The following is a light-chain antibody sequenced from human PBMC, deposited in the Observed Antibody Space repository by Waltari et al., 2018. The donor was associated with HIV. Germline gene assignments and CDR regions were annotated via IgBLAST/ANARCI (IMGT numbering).Light chain of an antibody. CDR2: HNT. CDR3: QSYDRSLPGSL. J-gene: IGLJ2*01. Sequence: QSVLTLPPSVSGAPGQTVTISCTGGYSNIGAGFVVQWYQQLPKSAPKLLIFHNTNRPSGVPDRFSGSKSGTSASLAITGLQAEDEADYYCQSYDRSLPGSLFGGGTKLTVL. V-gene: IGLV1-40*01. CDR1: YSNIGAGFV.